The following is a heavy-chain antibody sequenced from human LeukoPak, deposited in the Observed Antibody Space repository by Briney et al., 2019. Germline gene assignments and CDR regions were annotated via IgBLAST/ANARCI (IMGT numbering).Heavy chain of an antibody. J-gene: IGHJ4*02. V-gene: IGHV3-30*03. D-gene: IGHD4-17*01. CDR1: GFTFSSYG. CDR3: ASGVTTVTCDY. Sequence: PGGSLRLSCAASGFTFSSYGMHWVRRAPGKGLEGVAVISYDGSNKYYAASVKGRFTISRDNSKNTLYLQMNSLRAEDTAVYYCASGVTTVTCDYWGQGTLVTVSS. CDR2: ISYDGSNK.